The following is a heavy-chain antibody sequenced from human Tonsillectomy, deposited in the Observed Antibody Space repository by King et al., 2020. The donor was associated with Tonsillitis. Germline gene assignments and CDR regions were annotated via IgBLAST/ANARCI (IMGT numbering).Heavy chain of an antibody. D-gene: IGHD3-10*01. CDR1: GLTFSSYS. CDR2: ISYDGNNK. J-gene: IGHJ4*02. CDR3: ANIDYSLRYYLDY. Sequence: VQLVESGGGLVQPGRSLRLSCAASGLTFSSYSMHWVRQAPGKGLEWVALISYDGNNKYYAYTVKGRFTIAGDNSKNTLYLQMNSMTAENTAMYYCANIDYSLRYYLDYWGQGTLVTV. V-gene: IGHV3-30*01.